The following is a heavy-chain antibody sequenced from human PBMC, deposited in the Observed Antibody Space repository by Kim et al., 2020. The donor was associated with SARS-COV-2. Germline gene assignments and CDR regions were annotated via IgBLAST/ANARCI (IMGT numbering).Heavy chain of an antibody. V-gene: IGHV4-39*01. Sequence: SETLSLTCTVSGDSISSSSYYWGWIRQPPGKGLEWIGSIYYSGSTYYNPSLKSRVTISVDTSKNQFSLKLNSVTAADTAVYYCARLGQYNWNPRAGWFDPWGQGTLVTVSS. CDR1: GDSISSSSYY. CDR2: IYYSGST. CDR3: ARLGQYNWNPRAGWFDP. J-gene: IGHJ5*02. D-gene: IGHD1-1*01.